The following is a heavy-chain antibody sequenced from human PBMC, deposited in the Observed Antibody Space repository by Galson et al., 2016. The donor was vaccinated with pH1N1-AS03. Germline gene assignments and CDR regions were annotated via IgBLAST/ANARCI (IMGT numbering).Heavy chain of an antibody. CDR3: AKSYCSGGSCYRKNAFDI. J-gene: IGHJ3*02. D-gene: IGHD2-15*01. CDR2: IYPADSET. Sequence: QSGAEVKIPGESLKISCKASGYSFTNHWIAWVRQMPGKGLEWVGIIYPADSETKYSPSFQGQVTISVDKSITTAYLQWNRLKASDTAMYYCAKSYCSGGSCYRKNAFDIWGQGTMVAVSS. V-gene: IGHV5-51*01. CDR1: GYSFTNHW.